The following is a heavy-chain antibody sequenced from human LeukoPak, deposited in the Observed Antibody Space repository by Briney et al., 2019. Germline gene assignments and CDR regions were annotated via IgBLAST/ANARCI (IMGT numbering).Heavy chain of an antibody. J-gene: IGHJ4*02. CDR3: LRDLNWSLDQ. D-gene: IGHD1-20*01. CDR2: IRSDGITI. Sequence: GGSLRLSCAASGFTFSNYMMHWVRQAPGKGLVWVSRIRSDGITITYADSVKGRSTISRDNAKNTLYLQMNSLRAEDTAVYYCLRDLNWSLDQWGQGTLVTVSS. CDR1: GFTFSNYM. V-gene: IGHV3-74*01.